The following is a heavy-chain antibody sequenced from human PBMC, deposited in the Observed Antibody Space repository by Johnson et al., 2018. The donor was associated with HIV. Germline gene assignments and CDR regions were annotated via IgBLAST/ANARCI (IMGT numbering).Heavy chain of an antibody. CDR2: ISWDGGST. V-gene: IGHV3-43*01. CDR1: GFTFDDYT. D-gene: IGHD3-10*01. Sequence: VQLVESGGVVVQPGGSLRLSCAASGFTFDDYTMHWVRQAPGKGLEWVSLISWDGGSTGYADSVEGRFTISRDNAKNSLYLQMNSLRVEDTALYYCARDRRYYGSGSYGGAFDIWGQGTVVTVSS. CDR3: ARDRRYYGSGSYGGAFDI. J-gene: IGHJ3*02.